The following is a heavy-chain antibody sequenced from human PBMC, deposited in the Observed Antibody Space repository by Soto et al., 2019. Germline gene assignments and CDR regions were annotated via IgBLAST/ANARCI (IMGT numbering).Heavy chain of an antibody. CDR2: IYYTGST. CDR3: ARANYFDI. J-gene: IGHJ3*02. Sequence: QVQLQESGPGLVKSSETLSLTCTVSGGSISRYYWTWIRQSPGKGLEWIGNIYYTGSTNYSPSLKSRVTISLDTSKNQFSLKLRSVTAADTAVYYCARANYFDIWGQGTIVTVSS. D-gene: IGHD2-8*01. V-gene: IGHV4-59*01. CDR1: GGSISRYY.